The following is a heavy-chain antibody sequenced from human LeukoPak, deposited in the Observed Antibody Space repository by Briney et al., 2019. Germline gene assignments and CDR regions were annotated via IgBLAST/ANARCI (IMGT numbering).Heavy chain of an antibody. CDR3: ARGGLRIMVYRLYYMDV. CDR1: GYTFTGYY. CDR2: INPNSGDT. J-gene: IGHJ6*03. V-gene: IGHV1-2*02. D-gene: IGHD2-8*01. Sequence: ASVKVSCKASGYTFTGYYMHWVRQAPGQGLEWMGWINPNSGDTKYAQKFQGRVTMTRDTSISTAYMELTRLRSDDTAVYYCARGGLRIMVYRLYYMDVWGKGTTVTVSS.